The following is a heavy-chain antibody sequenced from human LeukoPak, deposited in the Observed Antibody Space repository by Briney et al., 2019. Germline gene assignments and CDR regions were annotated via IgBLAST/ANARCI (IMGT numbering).Heavy chain of an antibody. J-gene: IGHJ3*02. D-gene: IGHD6-19*01. CDR3: TGVNSGWYGSAFDI. Sequence: GGSLRLSRTASGFTFGDYAMSWVRQAPGKGLEWVGFIRSKAYGGTTEYAASVKGRFTISRDDSKSIAYLQMNSLKTEDTAVYYCTGVNSGWYGSAFDIWGQGTMVTVSS. CDR1: GFTFGDYA. V-gene: IGHV3-49*04. CDR2: IRSKAYGGTT.